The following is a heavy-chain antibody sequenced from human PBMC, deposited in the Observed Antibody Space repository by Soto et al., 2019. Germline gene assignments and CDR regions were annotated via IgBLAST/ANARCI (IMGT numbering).Heavy chain of an antibody. D-gene: IGHD2-8*01. J-gene: IGHJ4*02. V-gene: IGHV1-2*04. CDR2: INPKGGGT. Sequence: QVQLLQSGAEVKKPGASVKVSCKASGYTFIDYYMHWVRQAPGQGPEWMGCINPKGGGTKYAQKFQDWVTMTWDTSISTAYMDLNRLRSDDTAVYYCARESVALTKDFDYWGQGTLVTVSS. CDR1: GYTFIDYY. CDR3: ARESVALTKDFDY.